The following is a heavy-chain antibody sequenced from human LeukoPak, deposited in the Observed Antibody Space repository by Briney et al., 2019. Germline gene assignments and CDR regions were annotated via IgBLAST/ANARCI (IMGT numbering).Heavy chain of an antibody. Sequence: PSETLSLTCTVSGGSIRTYYWSLIRQPAGKGLEWIGRIYASGNTNYNPSLKSRVTMSLDTSKNQFSLRLTSVTAADTAVYYCAREYSSSSGKNAFDVWGQGTMVTVS. CDR1: GGSIRTYY. D-gene: IGHD6-6*01. V-gene: IGHV4-4*07. CDR2: IYASGNT. J-gene: IGHJ3*01. CDR3: AREYSSSSGKNAFDV.